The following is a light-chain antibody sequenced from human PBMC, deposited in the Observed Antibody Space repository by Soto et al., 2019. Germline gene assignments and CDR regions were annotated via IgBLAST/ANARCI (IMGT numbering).Light chain of an antibody. CDR1: SSDVGAYDY. V-gene: IGLV2-14*01. CDR2: EVT. Sequence: QSALTQPASVSASPGQSIAISCSGTSSDVGAYDYVSWYQHHPGKAPKLIIYEVTYRPSGVSNRLSASKSGNTASLTISGLQAEEEADYYCRSYTRSSTYVFGTGTKLTVL. CDR3: RSYTRSSTYV. J-gene: IGLJ1*01.